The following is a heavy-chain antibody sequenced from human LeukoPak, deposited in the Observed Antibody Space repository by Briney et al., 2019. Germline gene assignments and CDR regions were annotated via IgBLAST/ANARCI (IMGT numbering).Heavy chain of an antibody. CDR2: IHASGST. J-gene: IGHJ5*01. Sequence: PSETLSLTCTVSGDSISAYYCSWIRQPAGRGLEWIGRIHASGSTRYNPSLKSRVTMSVDTSKNQFSLKLTSVTAADTALYFCARGMSAAYDYNWFDSWGQGTLVTVSS. D-gene: IGHD5-12*01. CDR1: GDSISAYY. CDR3: ARGMSAAYDYNWFDS. V-gene: IGHV4-4*07.